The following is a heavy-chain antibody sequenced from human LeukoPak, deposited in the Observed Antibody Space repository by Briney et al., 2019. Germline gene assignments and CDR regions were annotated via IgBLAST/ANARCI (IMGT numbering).Heavy chain of an antibody. CDR2: IWYDGSNK. J-gene: IGHJ4*02. CDR3: ARGMYYYGSGSSFDN. CDR1: GFTFSSYG. D-gene: IGHD3-10*01. V-gene: IGHV3-33*01. Sequence: GGSLRLSCAASGFTFSSYGMHWVRQAPGKGLEWVGVIWYDGSNKYYADSVKGRFTITRDNSKNTLYLQMNSLRAEDTAVYYCARGMYYYGSGSSFDNWGQGTLVTVSS.